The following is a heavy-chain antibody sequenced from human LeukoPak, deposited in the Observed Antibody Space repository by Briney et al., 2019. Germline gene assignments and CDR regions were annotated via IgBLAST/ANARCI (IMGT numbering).Heavy chain of an antibody. V-gene: IGHV3-7*01. CDR1: GLTFSSSW. D-gene: IGHD5-18*01. J-gene: IGHJ4*02. Sequence: GGSLRLSCAVSGLTFSSSWMDWVRQAPGKGLEWVASINPDGNKKYSADSVKGRFTISRDNAENSLYLQMNSLRVEHTAFYYCARDLAYSRLDYWGQGMLVTVSS. CDR3: ARDLAYSRLDY. CDR2: INPDGNKK.